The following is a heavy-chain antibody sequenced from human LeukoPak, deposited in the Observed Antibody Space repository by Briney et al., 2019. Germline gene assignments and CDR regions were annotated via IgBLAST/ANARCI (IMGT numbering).Heavy chain of an antibody. J-gene: IGHJ4*02. D-gene: IGHD3-22*01. CDR3: ASYPTYYYDSSGYR. CDR2: IYYSGST. CDR1: GGSISSGDYY. V-gene: IGHV4-30-4*01. Sequence: SETLSLTCTVSGGSISSGDYYWSWIRQPPGKGLEWIGYIYYSGSTYYNPALKSRVTISVDTSKNQFSLKLSSVTAADTAVYYCASYPTYYYDSSGYRCGQGTLVTVSS.